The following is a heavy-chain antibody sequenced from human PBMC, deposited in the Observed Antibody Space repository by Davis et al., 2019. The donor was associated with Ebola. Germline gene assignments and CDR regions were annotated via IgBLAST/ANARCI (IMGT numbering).Heavy chain of an antibody. V-gene: IGHV4-59*11. CDR1: GGSISSHY. J-gene: IGHJ6*02. D-gene: IGHD3-3*01. CDR3: ARDVTYYDFWSGYYTASGGMDV. Sequence: PSETLSLTCTVSGGSISSHYWSWIRQPPGKGLEWIGYIYYSGSTNYNPSLKSRVTISVDTSKNQFSLKLSSVTAADTAVYYCARDVTYYDFWSGYYTASGGMDVWGQGTTVTVSS. CDR2: IYYSGST.